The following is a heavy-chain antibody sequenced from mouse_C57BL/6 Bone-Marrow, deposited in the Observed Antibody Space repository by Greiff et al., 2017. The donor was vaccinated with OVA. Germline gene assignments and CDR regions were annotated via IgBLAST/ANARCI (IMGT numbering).Heavy chain of an antibody. CDR1: GFNIKDDY. V-gene: IGHV14-4*01. J-gene: IGHJ4*01. CDR3: TAITTVVEGD. CDR2: IDPENGDT. D-gene: IGHD1-1*01. Sequence: VQLQQSGAELVRPGASVKLSCTASGFNIKDDYMHWVKQRPEQGLEWIGWIDPENGDTEYASKFQGKATITADTSSNTAYLQLSSLTSEDTAVYYCTAITTVVEGDWGQGTSVTVSS.